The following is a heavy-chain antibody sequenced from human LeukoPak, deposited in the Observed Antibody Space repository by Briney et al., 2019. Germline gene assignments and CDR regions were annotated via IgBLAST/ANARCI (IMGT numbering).Heavy chain of an antibody. CDR1: GFIFNTYG. CDR3: AKVGGTYYYDSSGYYYPPFWDH. V-gene: IGHV3-30*18. Sequence: GRSLRLSCAASGFIFNTYGIHWVRQAPSKGLEWVAVISDDGSNKYYANSVKGRFTISRDNSKNTLYLQMNSLRAEDTAVYYCAKVGGTYYYDSSGYYYPPFWDHWGQGTLVTVSS. CDR2: ISDDGSNK. J-gene: IGHJ4*02. D-gene: IGHD3-22*01.